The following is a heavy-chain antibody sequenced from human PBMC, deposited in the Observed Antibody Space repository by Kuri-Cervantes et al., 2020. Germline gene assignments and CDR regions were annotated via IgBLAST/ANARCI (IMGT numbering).Heavy chain of an antibody. J-gene: IGHJ6*02. D-gene: IGHD3-22*01. V-gene: IGHV3-21*01. Sequence: GGSLRLSCAASGFNFDDYGMSWVRQAPGKGLEWVSSISSSTSYIYYADSVKGRFTISRDNSKNTLYLQMNSLRAEDTAVYYCARDGDSSGYWPYYYYGMDVWGQGTTVTVSS. CDR3: ARDGDSSGYWPYYYYGMDV. CDR1: GFNFDDYG. CDR2: ISSSTSYI.